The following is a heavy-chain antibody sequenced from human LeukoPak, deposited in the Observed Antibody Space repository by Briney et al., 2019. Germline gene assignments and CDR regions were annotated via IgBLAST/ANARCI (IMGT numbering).Heavy chain of an antibody. V-gene: IGHV3-21*01. CDR2: ISSSSSYI. Sequence: PGGSLRLSCAASGFTFSSYSTNWVRQAPGKGLEWVSSISSSSSYIYYADSVKGRFTISRDNAKNSLYLQMNSLRAEDTAVYYCARDPWYGSGIDNWGQGTLVTVSS. CDR1: GFTFSSYS. D-gene: IGHD3-10*01. CDR3: ARDPWYGSGIDN. J-gene: IGHJ4*02.